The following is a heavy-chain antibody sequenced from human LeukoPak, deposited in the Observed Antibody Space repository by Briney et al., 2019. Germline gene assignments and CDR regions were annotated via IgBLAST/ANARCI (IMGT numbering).Heavy chain of an antibody. CDR3: ARVNPYSSSWYFAFRYYYYGVDV. J-gene: IGHJ6*02. V-gene: IGHV1-2*02. Sequence: ASVKVSCKASGYTFTGYYMHWVRQAPGQGLEWMGWINPNSGGTNYAQKFQGGVTMTRDTSISTAYMELSRLRSEDTAVYYCARVNPYSSSWYFAFRYYYYGVDVWGQGTTVTVSS. CDR1: GYTFTGYY. CDR2: INPNSGGT. D-gene: IGHD6-13*01.